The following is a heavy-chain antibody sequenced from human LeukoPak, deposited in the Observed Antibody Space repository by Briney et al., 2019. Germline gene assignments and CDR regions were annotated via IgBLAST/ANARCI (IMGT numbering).Heavy chain of an antibody. Sequence: GRSLRLSCAASGFTFSSYAMHWVRQAPGKGLEWVAVISYDGSNKYYADSVKGRFTISRDNSKNTLHLQMNSLRAEDTAVYYCVQRGGLDYWGQGTLVTVSS. V-gene: IGHV3-30*04. CDR2: ISYDGSNK. D-gene: IGHD3-16*01. CDR1: GFTFSSYA. J-gene: IGHJ4*02. CDR3: VQRGGLDY.